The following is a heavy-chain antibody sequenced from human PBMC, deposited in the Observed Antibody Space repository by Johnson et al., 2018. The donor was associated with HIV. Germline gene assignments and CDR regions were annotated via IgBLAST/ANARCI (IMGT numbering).Heavy chain of an antibody. J-gene: IGHJ3*02. CDR1: GFTFSSYG. CDR3: AKVLYEFWSGYYGAFDI. D-gene: IGHD3-3*01. Sequence: VQLVESGGGVVQPGRSLRLSCAASGFTFSSYGMHWVRQAPGKGLEWVSYISSSGSTIYYADSVKGRFTISRDNAKNSLYLQMNSLRAEDTALYYCAKVLYEFWSGYYGAFDIWGQGTMLTVSS. CDR2: ISSSGSTI. V-gene: IGHV3-48*04.